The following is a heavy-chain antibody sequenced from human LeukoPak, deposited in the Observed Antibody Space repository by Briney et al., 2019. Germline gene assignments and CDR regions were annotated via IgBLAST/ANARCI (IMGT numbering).Heavy chain of an antibody. CDR2: FYYSGST. D-gene: IGHD3-10*01. CDR3: ASKLGSGSGTSLFDF. Sequence: SGTLSLTCPVSGGSFTGSDWSWVGRPAGKGLEGFGCFYYSGSTNYNPSLKGRVTISLDTSKNQFSLRLSSVTAADTAVYYCASKLGSGSGTSLFDFWGQGTLVTVSS. CDR1: GGSFTGSD. J-gene: IGHJ4*02. V-gene: IGHV4-59*01.